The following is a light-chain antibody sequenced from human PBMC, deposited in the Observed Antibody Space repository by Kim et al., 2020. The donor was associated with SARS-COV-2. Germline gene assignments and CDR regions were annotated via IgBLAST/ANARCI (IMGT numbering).Light chain of an antibody. V-gene: IGLV3-19*01. J-gene: IGLJ1*01. Sequence: SSELTQDPAVSVALGQTIRITCQGDSRTNYFASWYQQKPGQAPVLVIYGKNNRPSGIPDRFSGSISGTPASLTITGTQAEDEADYYCCSRDISDNHYFFGPGTKVTVL. CDR2: GKN. CDR3: CSRDISDNHYF. CDR1: SRTNYF.